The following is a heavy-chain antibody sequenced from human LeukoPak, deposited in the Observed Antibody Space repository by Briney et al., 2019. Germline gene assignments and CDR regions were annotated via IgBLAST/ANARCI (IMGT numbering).Heavy chain of an antibody. CDR1: GYTFTNYT. CDR3: ASSGDYYYGMDV. V-gene: IGHV1-3*01. CDR2: FNAGNGNR. J-gene: IGHJ6*02. D-gene: IGHD3-10*01. Sequence: PLASVKVSCKASGYTFTNYTMHWVRQAPGQRLEWMGWFNAGNGNRKYLQKFQGRLTITSDTSASTAYMDLSSLRSEDTAVYYCASSGDYYYGMDVWGQGTTVTVSS.